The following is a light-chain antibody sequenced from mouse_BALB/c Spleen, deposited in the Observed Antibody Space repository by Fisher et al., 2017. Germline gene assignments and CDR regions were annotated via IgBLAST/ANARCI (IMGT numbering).Light chain of an antibody. V-gene: IGKV4-55*01. CDR1: SSVSY. CDR3: QQWSSNPFT. Sequence: IVMTQSPALMSASPGEKVTMTCSASSSVSYMYWYQQKPGSSPRLLIYDTSNLASGVPVRFSGSGSGTSYSLTISSMEAEDAATYYCQQWSSNPFTFGSGTKLEIK. CDR2: DTS. J-gene: IGKJ4*01.